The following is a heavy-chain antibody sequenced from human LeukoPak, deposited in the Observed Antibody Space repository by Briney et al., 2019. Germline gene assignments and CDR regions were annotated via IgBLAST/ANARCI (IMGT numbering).Heavy chain of an antibody. Sequence: PGGSLRLSCAASGFTFSNYNMNWVRQAPGKGLEWVSSIRSSTTYVYYADSVKGRFTISSDNAKNSLYLQMNSLRAEDTAVYYCARDSLTMIVGRQKRGLDYWGQGTLVTVSS. CDR3: ARDSLTMIVGRQKRGLDY. CDR2: IRSSTTYV. V-gene: IGHV3-21*01. CDR1: GFTFSNYN. D-gene: IGHD3-22*01. J-gene: IGHJ4*02.